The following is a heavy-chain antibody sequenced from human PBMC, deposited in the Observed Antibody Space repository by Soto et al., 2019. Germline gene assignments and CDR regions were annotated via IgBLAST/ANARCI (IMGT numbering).Heavy chain of an antibody. Sequence: ASVKVSCKASGYTFTGYYMHWVRQAPGQGLEWMGWINPNSGGTNYAQKFQGRVTMTRDTSISTAYMELSRLRSDDTAVYYCAREAGITGTSGSGWFDPWGQGTPVTSPQ. V-gene: IGHV1-2*02. CDR1: GYTFTGYY. CDR2: INPNSGGT. J-gene: IGHJ5*02. D-gene: IGHD1-7*01. CDR3: AREAGITGTSGSGWFDP.